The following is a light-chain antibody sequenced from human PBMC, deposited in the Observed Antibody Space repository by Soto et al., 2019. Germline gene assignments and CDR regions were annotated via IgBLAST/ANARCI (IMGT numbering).Light chain of an antibody. Sequence: DIQMTQSPSSLSASVGDRVTITCRASQSISSYLNWYQQKPGKAPKLLIYAASSLQSGVPSRFSGSGSGTEFTLTISSLQPDDFATYYCQQYNSYWITFGQGTRLEI. CDR1: QSISSY. CDR3: QQYNSYWIT. J-gene: IGKJ5*01. V-gene: IGKV1-39*01. CDR2: AAS.